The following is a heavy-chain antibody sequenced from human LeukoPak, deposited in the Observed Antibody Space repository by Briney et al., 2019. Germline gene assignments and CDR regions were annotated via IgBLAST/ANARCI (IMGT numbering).Heavy chain of an antibody. D-gene: IGHD2-2*01. CDR3: ARDTASTSWKYYGMDV. V-gene: IGHV1-46*01. CDR1: GYTFTSYY. J-gene: IGHJ6*02. CDR2: INPSGGST. Sequence: EASVKVSCKASGYTFTSYYMHWVRQAPGQGLEWMGIINPSGGSTSYAQKFQGRVTMTRDTSTSTVYMELSSLRSEDTAVYYCARDTASTSWKYYGMDVWGQGTTVTVSS.